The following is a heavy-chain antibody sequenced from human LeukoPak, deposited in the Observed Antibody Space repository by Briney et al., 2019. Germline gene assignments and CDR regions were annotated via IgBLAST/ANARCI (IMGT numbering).Heavy chain of an antibody. D-gene: IGHD1-26*01. CDR1: GGSISSGSYY. V-gene: IGHV4-61*02. CDR3: ARDRIVGATYYYGMDV. J-gene: IGHJ6*02. Sequence: SQTLSLTCTVSGGSISSGSYYWSWIRQPAGKGLEWIGRIYTSGSTNYNPSLKSRVTISVDTSKNQFSLKLSSVTAADTAVYYCARDRIVGATYYYGMDVWGQGTTVTVSS. CDR2: IYTSGST.